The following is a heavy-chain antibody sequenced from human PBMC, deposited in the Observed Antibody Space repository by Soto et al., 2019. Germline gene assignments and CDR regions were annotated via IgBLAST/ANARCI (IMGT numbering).Heavy chain of an antibody. D-gene: IGHD3-10*01. CDR2: ISYDGSNK. J-gene: IGHJ4*02. Sequence: QVQLVESGGGVVQPGRSLRLSCAASGFTFSSYGMHWVRQAPGKGLEWVAVISYDGSNKYYADSVKGRFTISRDNSKNTLYLQMNSLRAEDTAVYYCAKARVPRDFRGGNFDYWGQGTLVTVSS. V-gene: IGHV3-30*18. CDR1: GFTFSSYG. CDR3: AKARVPRDFRGGNFDY.